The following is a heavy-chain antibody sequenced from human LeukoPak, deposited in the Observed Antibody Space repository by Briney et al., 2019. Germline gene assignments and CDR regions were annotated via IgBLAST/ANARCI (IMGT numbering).Heavy chain of an antibody. J-gene: IGHJ4*02. CDR1: GGSISSYY. CDR2: TYYSGST. Sequence: SETLSLTCTVSGGSISSYYWSWIRQPPGKGLEWIGYTYYSGSTNYNPSLKSRVTISVDTSKNQFSLKLSSVTAADTAVYYCAGVAARPQYFDYWGQGTLVTVSS. V-gene: IGHV4-59*01. D-gene: IGHD2-15*01. CDR3: AGVAARPQYFDY.